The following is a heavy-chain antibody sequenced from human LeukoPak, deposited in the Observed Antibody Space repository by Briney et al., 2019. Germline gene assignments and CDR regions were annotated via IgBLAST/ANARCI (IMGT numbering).Heavy chain of an antibody. D-gene: IGHD6-13*01. J-gene: IGHJ5*02. Sequence: GGSLRLSCAASGFTFSSYAMGWVRQAPGKGLEWLSTISGSGGRTYYAASVKGRFTISRDHFRSTLYLQMNSLRAEDTAVYFCAKLPNTITAAGSWFDPWGQGTLVTVSS. CDR1: GFTFSSYA. CDR3: AKLPNTITAAGSWFDP. V-gene: IGHV3-23*01. CDR2: ISGSGGRT.